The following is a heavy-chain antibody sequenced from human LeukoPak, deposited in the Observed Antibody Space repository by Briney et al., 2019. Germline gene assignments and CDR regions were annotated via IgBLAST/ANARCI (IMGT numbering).Heavy chain of an antibody. CDR2: IIPIFGTA. D-gene: IGHD6-6*01. J-gene: IGHJ6*02. V-gene: IGHV1-69*13. CDR3: ARVGAHGQARQIYYYYGMDV. CDR1: GGTFSSYA. Sequence: ALVKVSCKASGGTFSSYAISWVRQAPGQGLEWMGGIIPIFGTANYAQKFQGRVTITADESTSTAYMELSSLRSEDTAVYYCARVGAHGQARQIYYYYGMDVWGQGTTVTVSS.